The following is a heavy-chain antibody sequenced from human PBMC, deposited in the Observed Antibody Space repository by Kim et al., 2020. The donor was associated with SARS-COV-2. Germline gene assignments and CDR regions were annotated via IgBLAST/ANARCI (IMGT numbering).Heavy chain of an antibody. Sequence: SVKVSCKASGGTFSSYAISWVRQAPGQGLEWMGGIIPIFGTANYAQKFQGRVTITADESTSTAYMELSSLRSEDTAVYYCARSPPPNFAARPPYNWFDPWGQGTLVTVSS. CDR1: GGTFSSYA. V-gene: IGHV1-69*13. CDR2: IIPIFGTA. CDR3: ARSPPPNFAARPPYNWFDP. D-gene: IGHD6-6*01. J-gene: IGHJ5*02.